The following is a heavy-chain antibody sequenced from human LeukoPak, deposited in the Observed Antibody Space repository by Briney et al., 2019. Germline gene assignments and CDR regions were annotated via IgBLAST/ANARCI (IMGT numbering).Heavy chain of an antibody. CDR3: ARDRGTAAAGPDFDY. CDR1: GYSIRSSDW. D-gene: IGHD6-13*01. J-gene: IGHJ4*02. CDR2: IYYSGNT. V-gene: IGHV4-28*03. Sequence: PSETLSLTCAVSGYSIRSSDWWGWIRQPPGKGLEWIGYIYYSGNTYYNPSLKSRVTMSVDTSKNQFSLKLSSVTAVDTAVYYCARDRGTAAAGPDFDYWGQGTLVTVSS.